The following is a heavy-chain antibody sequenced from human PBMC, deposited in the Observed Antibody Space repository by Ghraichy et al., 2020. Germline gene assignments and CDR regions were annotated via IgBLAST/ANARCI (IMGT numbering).Heavy chain of an antibody. D-gene: IGHD1-26*01. CDR3: ARVVGSYSVDY. CDR2: IYYSGST. V-gene: IGHV4-31*03. J-gene: IGHJ4*02. CDR1: GGSISSGGYY. Sequence: SETLSLTCTVSGGSISSGGYYWSWIRQHPGKGLEWIGYIYYSGSTYYNPSLKSRVTISVDTSKNQFSLKLSSVTAADTAVYYCARVVGSYSVDYWGQGTLVTVSS.